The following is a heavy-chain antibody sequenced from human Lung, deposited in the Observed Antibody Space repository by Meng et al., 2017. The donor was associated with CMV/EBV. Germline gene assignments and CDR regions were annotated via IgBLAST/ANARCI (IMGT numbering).Heavy chain of an antibody. Sequence: XVXVSXXASGGTFGSYTISWVRQAPGQGLEWMGRIIPILGLTNYAQRFEARVTMTADKSTSTAYMELSSLTSEDTAVYYCARGGIYADDYLGLDVWGQGTTVXVSS. J-gene: IGHJ6*02. CDR2: IIPILGLT. V-gene: IGHV1-69*02. CDR1: GGTFGSYT. CDR3: ARGGIYADDYLGLDV. D-gene: IGHD1-26*01.